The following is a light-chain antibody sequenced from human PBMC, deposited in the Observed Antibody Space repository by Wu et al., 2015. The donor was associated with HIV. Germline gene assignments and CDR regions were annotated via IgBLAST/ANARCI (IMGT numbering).Light chain of an antibody. CDR2: DAS. CDR3: QQRSIWPRT. CDR1: QSVSSS. V-gene: IGKV3-11*01. J-gene: IGKJ1*01. Sequence: EIVLTQSPATLSLSPGERATLSCRASQSVSSSLAWYQQKPGQAPRLLLYDASNRATGIPARFSGSGSGTDFTLIISSLEPEDFAVYYCQQRSIWPRTFGQGTKVEIK.